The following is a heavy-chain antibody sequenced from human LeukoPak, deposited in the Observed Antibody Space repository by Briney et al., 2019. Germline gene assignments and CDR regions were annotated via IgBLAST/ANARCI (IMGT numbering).Heavy chain of an antibody. Sequence: GGSLRLSCAASGFTFSSYEMNWVRQAPGKGLEWVSYISSSGSTIYYADSVKGRFTISRDNAKNSLYLQMNSLRAEDTAVYYCARDGSQWLDNAFDIWGQGTMVTVSS. CDR1: GFTFSSYE. J-gene: IGHJ3*02. CDR2: ISSSGSTI. D-gene: IGHD6-19*01. V-gene: IGHV3-48*03. CDR3: ARDGSQWLDNAFDI.